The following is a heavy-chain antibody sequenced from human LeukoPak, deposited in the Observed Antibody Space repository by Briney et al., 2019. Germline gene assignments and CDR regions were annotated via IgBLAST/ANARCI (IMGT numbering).Heavy chain of an antibody. Sequence: GGSLRLSCAASGFTFSTYSMNWVRQAPGKGLEWVSSISSSSSYIYYADSLKGRFTISRDNAKNSLYLQMNSLGAEDTAVYYCARIRERHYYYGMDVWGQGTTVTVSS. CDR2: ISSSSSYI. V-gene: IGHV3-21*01. CDR1: GFTFSTYS. CDR3: ARIRERHYYYGMDV. D-gene: IGHD1-1*01. J-gene: IGHJ6*02.